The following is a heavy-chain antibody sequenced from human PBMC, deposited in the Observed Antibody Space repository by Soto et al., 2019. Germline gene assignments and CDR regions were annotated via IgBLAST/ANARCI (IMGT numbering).Heavy chain of an antibody. Sequence: QVQLVQSGAEVKKPGASVKVSCKASGYTFTSYVISWVRQAPGQGLEWMGWISAYNGNTNYAQKLXXXXXXXXXXXXXXXXXXXXXXXXXXXXXXXXXXXXXXXXXXXXXXXXXXXXXXVWGQGTTVTVSS. J-gene: IGHJ6*02. CDR2: ISAYNGNT. CDR3: XXXXXXXXXXXXXXXXXXXXXXV. V-gene: IGHV1-18*01. CDR1: GYTFTSYV.